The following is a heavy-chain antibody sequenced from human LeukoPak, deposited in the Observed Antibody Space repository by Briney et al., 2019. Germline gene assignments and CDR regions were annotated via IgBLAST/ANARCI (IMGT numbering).Heavy chain of an antibody. CDR3: ARYYGGNSNYYYYGMDV. V-gene: IGHV4-34*01. J-gene: IGHJ6*02. Sequence: SETLSLTCAVYGGSFSGYYWSWTRQPPGKGLEWIGEINHSGSTNYSPSLKSRVTISVDTSKNQFSLKLSSVTAADTAVYYCARYYGGNSNYYYYGMDVWGQGTTVTVSS. CDR1: GGSFSGYY. D-gene: IGHD4-23*01. CDR2: INHSGST.